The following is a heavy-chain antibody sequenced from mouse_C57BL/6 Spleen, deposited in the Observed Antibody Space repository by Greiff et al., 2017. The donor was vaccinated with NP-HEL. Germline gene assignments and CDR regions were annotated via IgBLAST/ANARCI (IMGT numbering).Heavy chain of an antibody. V-gene: IGHV5-4*01. CDR3: ARDQLGSFAY. CDR1: GFTFSSYA. CDR2: ISDGGSYT. J-gene: IGHJ3*01. D-gene: IGHD4-1*02. Sequence: EVQLVESGGGLVKPGGSLKLSCAASGFTFSSYAMSWVRQTPEKRLEWVATISDGGSYTYYPDNVKGRFTFSRDNAKNNLYLQMSHLKSEDTAMYYCARDQLGSFAYWGQGTLVTVSA.